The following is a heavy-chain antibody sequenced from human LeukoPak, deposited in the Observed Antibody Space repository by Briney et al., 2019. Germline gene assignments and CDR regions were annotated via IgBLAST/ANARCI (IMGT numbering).Heavy chain of an antibody. V-gene: IGHV1-58*02. CDR3: SSQTQYYYYAMDV. CDR2: IVVGTGNT. D-gene: IGHD6-13*01. CDR1: GFIFSSTT. J-gene: IGHJ6*02. Sequence: SMQVSCKASGFIFSSTTMQWVRQARGQRLELLGWIVVGTGNTKYVQKFQDRVTITRDMSTSTAYMELSSLRADDTATYYCSSQTQYYYYAMDVWGQGTTVTVSS.